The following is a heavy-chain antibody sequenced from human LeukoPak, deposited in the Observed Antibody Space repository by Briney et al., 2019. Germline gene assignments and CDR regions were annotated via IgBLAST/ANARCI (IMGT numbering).Heavy chain of an antibody. CDR3: ARRAPLSGESLDY. CDR2: IYPGDSDT. CDR1: GYSFGSYW. V-gene: IGHV5-51*01. D-gene: IGHD4-17*01. J-gene: IGHJ4*02. Sequence: GESLKISCKGSGYSFGSYWIGWVRQMPGKGLEWMGIIYPGDSDTRYNPSFRGQVTISADKSISTAYLQWSSLKASDSAIYYCARRAPLSGESLDYWGQGTLVTVSS.